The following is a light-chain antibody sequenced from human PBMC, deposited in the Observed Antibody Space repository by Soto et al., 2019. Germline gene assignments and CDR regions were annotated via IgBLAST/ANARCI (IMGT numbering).Light chain of an antibody. Sequence: EIVLTQSPGTLSLSPGERATPSCRASQSVSSSYLAWYQQKPGQAPRLLIYGASHRATGIPVRFSGSGSGTDFTLTISSLEPEDFAVYYCQQRTSSITFGQGTRLEIK. CDR1: QSVSSSY. CDR2: GAS. J-gene: IGKJ5*01. V-gene: IGKV3D-20*02. CDR3: QQRTSSIT.